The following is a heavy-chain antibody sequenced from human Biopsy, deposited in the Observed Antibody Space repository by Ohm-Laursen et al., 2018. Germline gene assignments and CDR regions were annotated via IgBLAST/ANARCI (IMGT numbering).Heavy chain of an antibody. CDR3: ARALRGSGEALMQDAFDI. CDR2: VYWDNGK. D-gene: IGHD3-10*01. CDR1: GFSLSSHGVG. V-gene: IGHV2-5*02. Sequence: TQTLTLTCTFSGFSLSSHGVGVGWIRQPPGEALEWLAIVYWDNGKRYSPSLWSRLNIWKDASKNRVVLTLTDMDPVDTATYYCARALRGSGEALMQDAFDIWGQGTMVTVSS. J-gene: IGHJ3*02.